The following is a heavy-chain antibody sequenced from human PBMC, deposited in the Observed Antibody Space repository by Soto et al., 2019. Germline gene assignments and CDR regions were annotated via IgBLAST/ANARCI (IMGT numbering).Heavy chain of an antibody. CDR3: AKGRAAAGKDAFDI. CDR2: ISGNSGSI. D-gene: IGHD6-13*01. V-gene: IGHV3-9*01. J-gene: IGHJ3*02. CDR1: GFTFDDYA. Sequence: EVQLVESGGGLVQPGRSLRLSCAASGFTFDDYAMHWVRQAPGKGLEWVSGISGNSGSICYADSVKGRFTISRDNAKNPLYLQMNSLRAEDTALYYCAKGRAAAGKDAFDIWGQGTMVTVSS.